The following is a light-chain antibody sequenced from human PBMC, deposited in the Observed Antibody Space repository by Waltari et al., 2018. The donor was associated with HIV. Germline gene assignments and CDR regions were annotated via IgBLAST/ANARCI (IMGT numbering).Light chain of an antibody. CDR2: AAS. CDR3: QQTYNKIT. CDR1: QTISTY. Sequence: DIQMTQSPSSLSASLGDRVIITCRASQTISTYVNWYQRKPGRAPNLLIYAASSLQSGVPSRFSGSGSGTDFTLTITSLQAEDFATYYCQQTYNKITFGPGTKV. V-gene: IGKV1-39*01. J-gene: IGKJ3*01.